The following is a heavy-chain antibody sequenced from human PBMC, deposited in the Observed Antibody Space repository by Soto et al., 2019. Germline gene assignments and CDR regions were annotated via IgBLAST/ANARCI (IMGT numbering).Heavy chain of an antibody. J-gene: IGHJ4*02. CDR3: ARGTTVETGSY. CDR2: ISAYNGKT. D-gene: IGHD4-17*01. CDR1: GYTFTSYG. Sequence: QVQLVQSGAEVKKPGASVKVSCKASGYTFTSYGINWVRQAPGQGLEWVGWISAYNGKTKHAQKLQGRVTMTTNTSKSTAYMELRRLGSDDTAVYYCARGTTVETGSYWGQGTLVTVSS. V-gene: IGHV1-18*01.